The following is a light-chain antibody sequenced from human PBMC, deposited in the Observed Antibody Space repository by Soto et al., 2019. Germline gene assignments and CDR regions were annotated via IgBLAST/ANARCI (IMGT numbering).Light chain of an antibody. Sequence: HSALTQPASVSGSPGQSITISCTGTGCDIVAYNYVFVXQQHLGKAHKLLIYGVYHRPSGVSTRFSPSKSAYTASLTTSGLQAEDGAVYYCSSFTTSYSYVFGPGTKVTV. CDR1: GCDIVAYNY. CDR2: GVY. J-gene: IGLJ1*01. V-gene: IGLV2-14*01. CDR3: SSFTTSYSYV.